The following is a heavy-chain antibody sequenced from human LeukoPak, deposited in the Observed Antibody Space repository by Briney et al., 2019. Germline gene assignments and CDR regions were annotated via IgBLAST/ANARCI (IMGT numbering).Heavy chain of an antibody. CDR1: GVSISSGDYY. CDR3: ARPYYYDSRIDP. CDR2: IYYSGSA. J-gene: IGHJ5*02. D-gene: IGHD3-22*01. Sequence: KTSETLSLTCTVSGVSISSGDYYWSWIRQPPGKGLEWVGYIYYSGSAYYNPSLKSRVTISVDTSKNQFSLKMSSVTAADTAVYYCARPYYYDSRIDPWGQGTLVTVSS. V-gene: IGHV4-30-4*01.